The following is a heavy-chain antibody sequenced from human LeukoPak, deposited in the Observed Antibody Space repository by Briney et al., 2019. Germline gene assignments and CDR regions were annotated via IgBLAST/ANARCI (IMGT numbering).Heavy chain of an antibody. CDR3: AAMYYYGSGSLYYNDY. Sequence: SVKVSCKASGGTFSSYAISWVRQAPGQGLEWMGRIIPILGIANYAQKFQGRVTITADKSTSTAYMELSSLRSEDTAVYYCAAMYYYGSGSLYYNDYWGQGTLVTVSS. D-gene: IGHD3-10*01. CDR1: GGTFSSYA. J-gene: IGHJ4*02. CDR2: IIPILGIA. V-gene: IGHV1-69*04.